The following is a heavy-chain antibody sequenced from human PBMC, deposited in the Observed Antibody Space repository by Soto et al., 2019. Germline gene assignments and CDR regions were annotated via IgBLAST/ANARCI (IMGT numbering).Heavy chain of an antibody. Sequence: GGSLRLSCAASGFTFSSYGMHWVRQAPGKGLEWVSYISSSGSTIYYADSVKGRFTISRDNAKNSLYLQMNSLRAEDTAVYYCASVNEYSSSYYYYGMDVWGQGTTVTVSS. CDR1: GFTFSSYG. CDR3: ASVNEYSSSYYYYGMDV. D-gene: IGHD6-6*01. CDR2: ISSSGSTI. J-gene: IGHJ6*02. V-gene: IGHV3-48*04.